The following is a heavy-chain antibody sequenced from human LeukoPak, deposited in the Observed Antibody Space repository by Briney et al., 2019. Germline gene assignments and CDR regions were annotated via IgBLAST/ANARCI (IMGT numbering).Heavy chain of an antibody. CDR3: AKALGPYYYYGMDV. CDR2: ISGSGGST. J-gene: IGHJ6*02. CDR1: GFTFSSYA. V-gene: IGHV3-23*01. Sequence: GGSLRLSCAASGFTFSSYAMGWVRQAPGKGLEWVSAISGSGGSTYYADSVKGRFTISRDNSKNTLYLQMNSLRAEDTAVYYCAKALGPYYYYGMDVWGQGTTVTVSS. D-gene: IGHD7-27*01.